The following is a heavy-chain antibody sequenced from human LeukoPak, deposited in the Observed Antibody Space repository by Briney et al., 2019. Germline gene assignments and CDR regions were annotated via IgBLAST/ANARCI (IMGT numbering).Heavy chain of an antibody. CDR2: IYYSGST. Sequence: SETLSLTCAVSGGSISSSNWWSWVRQPPGKGLEWIGSIYYSGSTYYNPSLKSRVTISVDTSKNQFSLKLSSVTAADTAVYYCAREDFYDSGSNDYWGQGTLVTVSS. CDR3: AREDFYDSGSNDY. D-gene: IGHD3-22*01. CDR1: GGSISSSNW. V-gene: IGHV4-4*02. J-gene: IGHJ4*02.